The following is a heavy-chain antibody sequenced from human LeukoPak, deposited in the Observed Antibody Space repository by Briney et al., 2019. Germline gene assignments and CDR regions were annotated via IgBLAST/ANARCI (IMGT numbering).Heavy chain of an antibody. CDR2: ISPSGGST. CDR1: GFTFSNYV. J-gene: IGHJ4*02. V-gene: IGHV3-23*01. Sequence: HPGGSLRLSCAASGFTFSNYVMNCVRQAPGKGPEWVSVISPSGGSTYYADSVKGRFTISRDNSKNTLYLQMNSLRAEDTAVYYCAKSNSGNGFDYWGQGTLVTVSS. CDR3: AKSNSGNGFDY. D-gene: IGHD5-12*01.